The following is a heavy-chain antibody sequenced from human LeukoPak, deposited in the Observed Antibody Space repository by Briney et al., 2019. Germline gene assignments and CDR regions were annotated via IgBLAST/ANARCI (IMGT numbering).Heavy chain of an antibody. CDR1: DGSFSGYY. Sequence: SETLSLTCAVYDGSFSGYYWSWIRQPPGKGLEWIGEINHSGSTYYIPSLKSRVTISVDTSKNHFSLKLSSVTAADTAVYYCARLTEYYYDSSGYYRYYFDYWGQGTLVTVSS. J-gene: IGHJ4*02. V-gene: IGHV4-34*01. D-gene: IGHD3-22*01. CDR3: ARLTEYYYDSSGYYRYYFDY. CDR2: INHSGST.